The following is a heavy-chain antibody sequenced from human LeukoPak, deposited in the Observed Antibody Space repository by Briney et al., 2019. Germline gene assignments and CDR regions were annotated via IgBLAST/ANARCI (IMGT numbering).Heavy chain of an antibody. CDR2: IYYSGST. D-gene: IGHD4-11*01. J-gene: IGHJ6*03. CDR3: ARAVRESYYYYYMDV. V-gene: IGHV4-39*07. Sequence: TSETLSLTCTVSGGSISSSSYYWGWIRQPPGKGLEWIGSIYYSGSTYYNPSLKSRVTISVDTSKNQFSLKLSSVTAADTAVYYCARAVRESYYYYYMDVWGKGTTVTVSS. CDR1: GGSISSSSYY.